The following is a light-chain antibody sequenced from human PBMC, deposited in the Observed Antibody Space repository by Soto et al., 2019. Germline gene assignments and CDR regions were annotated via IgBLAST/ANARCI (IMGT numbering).Light chain of an antibody. CDR3: QQYGSSAPIT. V-gene: IGKV3-20*01. CDR1: QSIRNY. Sequence: EIVLTQSPATLSLSPWERATLSCRASQSIRNYLAWYQQKPGQAPRLLIYGASIRATGIPDRFSGSGSGTDFTLTISRLEPEDFALYYCQQYGSSAPITFGQGTHWRL. CDR2: GAS. J-gene: IGKJ5*01.